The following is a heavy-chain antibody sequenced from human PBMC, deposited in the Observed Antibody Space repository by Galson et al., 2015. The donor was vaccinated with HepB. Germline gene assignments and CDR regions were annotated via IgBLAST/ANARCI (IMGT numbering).Heavy chain of an antibody. V-gene: IGHV3-48*01. J-gene: IGHJ4*02. CDR2: ISSSSSTI. CDR3: ARVWVVRHGDYLFDY. Sequence: SLRLSCAASGFTFSSYSMNWVRQAPGKGLEWVSYISSSSSTIYYADSVKGRFTISRDNAKNSLYLQMNSLRAEDTAVYYCARVWVVRHGDYLFDYWGQGTLVTVSS. D-gene: IGHD4-17*01. CDR1: GFTFSSYS.